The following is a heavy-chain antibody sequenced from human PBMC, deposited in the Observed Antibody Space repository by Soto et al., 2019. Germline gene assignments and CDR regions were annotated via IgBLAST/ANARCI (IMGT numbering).Heavy chain of an antibody. J-gene: IGHJ5*02. Sequence: SETLSLTCAVYGGSFIGYYCICIRHPPLKGLEWIGEINHSGSTNYNPSLKSRVTISVDTSKNQFSLKLSSVTAADTAVYYCARYSTRGSGYFRWFDPWGQGTLVTVSS. D-gene: IGHD3-22*01. CDR1: GGSFIGYY. CDR3: ARYSTRGSGYFRWFDP. V-gene: IGHV4-34*01. CDR2: INHSGST.